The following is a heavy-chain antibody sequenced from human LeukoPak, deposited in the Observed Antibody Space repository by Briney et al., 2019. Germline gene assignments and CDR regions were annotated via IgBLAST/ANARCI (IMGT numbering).Heavy chain of an antibody. CDR1: GGSLRNYY. CDR3: ARVRWVDTEYYLAY. CDR2: ISASGRT. V-gene: IGHV4-59*10. J-gene: IGHJ4*02. Sequence: SETLCLSPAVSGGSLRNYYSSSVPQTAGEGLECGGRISASGRTTYNPPPTRRVTVSVDTSKNQFSLKLSSVTAADTAVYYCARVRWVDTEYYLAYWGQGTLVTVSS. D-gene: IGHD2-15*01.